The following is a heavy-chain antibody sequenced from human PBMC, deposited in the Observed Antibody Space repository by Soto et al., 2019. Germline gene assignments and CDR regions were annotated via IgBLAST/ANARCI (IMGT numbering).Heavy chain of an antibody. J-gene: IGHJ6*02. CDR3: ANDQVEPGHGYYYYGMDV. V-gene: IGHV3-30*18. Sequence: QVQLVESGGGVVQPGRSLRLSCAASGFTFSSYGMHWVRQAPGKGLEWVAVISYDGSNKYYADSVKGRFTISRDNSKNTLELQMNSLRAEDTAVYYCANDQVEPGHGYYYYGMDVWGQGTTFTVSS. CDR2: ISYDGSNK. CDR1: GFTFSSYG.